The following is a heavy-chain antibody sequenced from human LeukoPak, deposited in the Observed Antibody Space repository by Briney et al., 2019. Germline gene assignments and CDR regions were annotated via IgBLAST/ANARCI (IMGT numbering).Heavy chain of an antibody. CDR2: ISAYNGNT. J-gene: IGHJ4*02. Sequence: ASVKVSCKASGYTFTSYGIRWVRQAPGHGLEWMGWISAYNGNTNYAQKLQGRVTMTTDTSTSTAYMELRSLRSDDTAVYYCARDFYDILTGFWGQGTLVTVSS. CDR3: ARDFYDILTGF. D-gene: IGHD3-9*01. CDR1: GYTFTSYG. V-gene: IGHV1-18*01.